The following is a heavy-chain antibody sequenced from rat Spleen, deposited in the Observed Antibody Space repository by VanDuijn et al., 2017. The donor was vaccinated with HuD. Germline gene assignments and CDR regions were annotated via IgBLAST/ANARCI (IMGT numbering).Heavy chain of an antibody. V-gene: IGHV5-29*01. CDR2: ISYDGSST. D-gene: IGHD1-5*01. CDR3: TTGIQPRH. J-gene: IGHJ2*01. Sequence: EVQLVESDGGLVQPGRSLKLSCAASEFTFSDYYMAWVRQAPTKGLEWVATISYDGSSTYYRDSVKGRFTISRDNAKSTLYLQMDSLRSEDTATYYCTTGIQPRHWGQGVMVTVSS. CDR1: EFTFSDYY.